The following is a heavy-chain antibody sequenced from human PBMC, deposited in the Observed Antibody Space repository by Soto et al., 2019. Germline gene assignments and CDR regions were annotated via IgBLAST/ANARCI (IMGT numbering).Heavy chain of an antibody. CDR1: GFTFSSYW. CDR2: IKQDGSEK. Sequence: GGSLRLSCAASGFTFSSYWMSWVRQAPGKGLEWVANIKQDGSEKYYVDSVKGRFTISRDNAKNSLYLQMNSLRAEDTAVYYCVRGWDRLQSKADKVFDYWGQGTLVTVSS. D-gene: IGHD3-10*01. V-gene: IGHV3-7*01. J-gene: IGHJ4*02. CDR3: VRGWDRLQSKADKVFDY.